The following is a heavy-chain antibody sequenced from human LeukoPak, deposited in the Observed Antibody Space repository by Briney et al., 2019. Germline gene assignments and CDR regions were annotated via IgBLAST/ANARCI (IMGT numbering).Heavy chain of an antibody. D-gene: IGHD4-11*01. J-gene: IGHJ6*02. Sequence: NPSETLSPTCAVYGGSFSGYYWSWIRQPPGKGLEWIGEINHSGSTNYNPSLKSRVTISVDTSKNQFSLKLSSVTAADTAVYYCAKITVTTSRAGYYYYGMDVWGQGTTVTVSS. CDR2: INHSGST. CDR3: AKITVTTSRAGYYYYGMDV. CDR1: GGSFSGYY. V-gene: IGHV4-34*01.